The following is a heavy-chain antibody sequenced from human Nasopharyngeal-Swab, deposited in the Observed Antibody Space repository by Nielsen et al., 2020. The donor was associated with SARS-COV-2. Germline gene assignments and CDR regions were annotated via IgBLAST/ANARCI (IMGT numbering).Heavy chain of an antibody. D-gene: IGHD3-10*01. J-gene: IGHJ6*02. CDR2: ISYDGNNK. V-gene: IGHV3-30-3*01. Sequence: GGSLRLSCAASGFTINSFAMHWVRQAPGKGLEWVAVISYDGNNKYYADSVKGRFTISRDNSKNTVYLQMNSLRPEDTAVYYCARDLASGFGELFPLLRGLDIWGHGTTVTVSS. CDR1: GFTINSFA. CDR3: ARDLASGFGELFPLLRGLDI.